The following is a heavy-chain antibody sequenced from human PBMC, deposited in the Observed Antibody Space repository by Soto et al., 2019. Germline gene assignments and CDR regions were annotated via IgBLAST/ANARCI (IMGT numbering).Heavy chain of an antibody. Sequence: EVQLLESGGGLVQSGESLRLSCAASGITFSSYTMTWVRQAPGKGLEWVSSISGSGGTTYYTDSVKGRFTISRDNSKNTLYLQMTSLRAEDTAIYYWAKDQNSSSSSSYGMDVWGQGTTVTVSS. CDR3: AKDQNSSSSSSYGMDV. CDR1: GITFSSYT. D-gene: IGHD6-6*01. J-gene: IGHJ6*02. CDR2: ISGSGGTT. V-gene: IGHV3-23*01.